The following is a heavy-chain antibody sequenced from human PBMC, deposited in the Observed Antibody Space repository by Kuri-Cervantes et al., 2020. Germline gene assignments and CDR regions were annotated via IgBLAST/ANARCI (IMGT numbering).Heavy chain of an antibody. CDR3: ARAITRNDAFDI. CDR2: IWYDGSNK. J-gene: IGHJ3*02. Sequence: GGSLRLSCAASGFTFSSYGMHWVRQAPGKGLEWVAVIWYDGSNKYYADSVKGRFTISRDNSKNTLYLQMNSLRAEDTAVYYCARAITRNDAFDIWGQGTMVTVSS. CDR1: GFTFSSYG. V-gene: IGHV3-33*01.